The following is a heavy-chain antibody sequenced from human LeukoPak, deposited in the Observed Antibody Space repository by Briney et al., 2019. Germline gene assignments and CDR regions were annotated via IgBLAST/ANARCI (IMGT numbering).Heavy chain of an antibody. CDR2: IYYSGNT. Sequence: KPSETLSLTCTVSGGSISSYYWRWIRQPPGKGLEWIGYIYYSGNTNYNPSLKSRVTISVDTSKNQFSLKLSSVTAADTAVYYCARGAISPYYDILTGYYTDDAFDIWGQGTMVTVSS. J-gene: IGHJ3*02. V-gene: IGHV4-59*01. CDR1: GGSISSYY. CDR3: ARGAISPYYDILTGYYTDDAFDI. D-gene: IGHD3-9*01.